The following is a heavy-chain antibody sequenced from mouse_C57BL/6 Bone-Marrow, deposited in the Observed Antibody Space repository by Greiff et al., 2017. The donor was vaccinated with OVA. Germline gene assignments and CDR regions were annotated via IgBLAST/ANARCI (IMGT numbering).Heavy chain of an antibody. D-gene: IGHD1-1*01. CDR1: GFTFSDAW. CDR2: IRNKANNPAT. Sequence: EVQGVESGGGLVQPGGSMKLSCAASGFTFSDAWMDWVRQSPEKGLEWVAEIRNKANNPATYYAESVKGRFTISRDESKSSVYLQMNSLRAEDTGIYYRTLYYDGSSYGYFDVWGTGTTVTVSS. J-gene: IGHJ1*03. CDR3: TLYYDGSSYGYFDV. V-gene: IGHV6-6*01.